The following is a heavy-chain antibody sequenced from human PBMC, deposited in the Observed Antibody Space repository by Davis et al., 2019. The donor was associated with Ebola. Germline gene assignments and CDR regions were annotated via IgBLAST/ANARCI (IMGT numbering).Heavy chain of an antibody. V-gene: IGHV1-69*05. CDR2: IIPIFGTA. D-gene: IGHD1-26*01. Sequence: SVKVSCKASGGTFSSYAISWVRQAPGQGLEWMGGIIPIFGTANYAQKLQGRVTMTTDTSTSTAYMELRSLRSDDTAVYYCARDLTVGANDYWGQGTLVTVSS. CDR3: ARDLTVGANDY. J-gene: IGHJ4*02. CDR1: GGTFSSYA.